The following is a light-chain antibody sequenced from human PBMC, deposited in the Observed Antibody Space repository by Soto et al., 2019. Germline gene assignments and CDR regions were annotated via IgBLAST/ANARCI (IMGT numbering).Light chain of an antibody. Sequence: QSALTQPPSASGSPGQSVTISCTGSSSDVGGYNSVSWYQHQPGKVPKVMIYEVSKRPSGVPDRFSGSKSVNTASLTVSGLQAEDEADYYCSSYAGSNDLVFGGGTKLTVL. CDR2: EVS. J-gene: IGLJ2*01. CDR1: SSDVGGYNS. V-gene: IGLV2-8*01. CDR3: SSYAGSNDLV.